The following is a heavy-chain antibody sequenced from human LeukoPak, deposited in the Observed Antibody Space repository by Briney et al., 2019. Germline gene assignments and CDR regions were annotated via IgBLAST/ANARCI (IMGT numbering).Heavy chain of an antibody. CDR2: IYHSGST. Sequence: SQTLSLTCAVSGGSISSGGYSWSWIRQPPGKGLEWIGYIYHSGSTYYNPSLKSRVTISVDRSKNQFSLKLSSVTAADMAVYYCAREKGTITMVRGNWFDPWGQGTLVTVSS. CDR1: GGSISSGGYS. CDR3: AREKGTITMVRGNWFDP. J-gene: IGHJ5*02. D-gene: IGHD3-10*01. V-gene: IGHV4-30-2*01.